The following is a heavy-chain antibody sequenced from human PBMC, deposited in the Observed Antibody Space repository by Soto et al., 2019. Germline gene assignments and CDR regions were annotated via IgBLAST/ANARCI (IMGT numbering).Heavy chain of an antibody. D-gene: IGHD6-13*01. J-gene: IGHJ5*02. CDR2: IYYSGST. Sequence: QVQLQESGPGLVKPSQTLSLTCTVSGGSISSGGYYWSWIRQHPGKGLEWIGYIYYSGSTYYNPSLKSRVTISVDTSKNQFSLKLSSVTAAVTAVYYCARAAHYSSPFRWFDPWGQGTLVTVSS. CDR1: GGSISSGGYY. V-gene: IGHV4-31*03. CDR3: ARAAHYSSPFRWFDP.